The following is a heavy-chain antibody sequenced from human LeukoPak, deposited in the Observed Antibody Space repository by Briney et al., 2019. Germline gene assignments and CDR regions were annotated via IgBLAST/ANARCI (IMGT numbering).Heavy chain of an antibody. D-gene: IGHD3-10*01. Sequence: ASVKVSCKASGGTFSSYATSWVRQAPGQGLEWMGRIIPILGIANYAQKFQGRVTITADKSTSTAYMELSSLRSEDTAVYYCARVRFGELLPVDYWGQGTLVTVSS. CDR3: ARVRFGELLPVDY. V-gene: IGHV1-69*04. J-gene: IGHJ4*02. CDR2: IIPILGIA. CDR1: GGTFSSYA.